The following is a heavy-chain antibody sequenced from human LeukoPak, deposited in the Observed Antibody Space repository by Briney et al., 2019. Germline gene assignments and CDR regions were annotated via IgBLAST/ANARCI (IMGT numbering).Heavy chain of an antibody. D-gene: IGHD5-18*01. CDR3: AKGNTAMAHY. V-gene: IGHV4-38-2*02. J-gene: IGHJ4*02. CDR2: IYHSGST. Sequence: SETLSLTCTVSGYSISSGYYWGWIRQPPGKGLEWIGSIYHSGSTYYNPSLKSRVTISVDTSKNQFSLKLSSVTAADTAVYYCAKGNTAMAHYWGQGTLVTVSS. CDR1: GYSISSGYY.